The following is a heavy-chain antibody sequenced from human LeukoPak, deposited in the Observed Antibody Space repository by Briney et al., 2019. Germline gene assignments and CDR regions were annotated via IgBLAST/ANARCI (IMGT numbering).Heavy chain of an antibody. CDR3: ARDGSSWSNWFDP. J-gene: IGHJ5*02. CDR2: INGDGSST. V-gene: IGHV3-74*01. D-gene: IGHD6-13*01. Sequence: GGSLRLSCAASGFTFSNYWMHWVRQAPGKGLVWVSRINGDGSSTSYAESVKGRFTISRVNAKNTLYLQMNSLRAEDTAVYYCARDGSSWSNWFDPWGQGTLVTVSS. CDR1: GFTFSNYW.